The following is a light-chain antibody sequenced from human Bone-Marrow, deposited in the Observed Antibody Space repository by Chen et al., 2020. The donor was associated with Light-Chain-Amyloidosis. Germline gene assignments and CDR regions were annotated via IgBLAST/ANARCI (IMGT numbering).Light chain of an antibody. CDR2: DVG. Sequence: QSALTHPASVAGSPGQSITISCIGTSSDVGGYNYVSWYQQHPGKAPKLMIYDVGNRPSGVSNRFSGSKSGNTASLTISGLQAEDEADYYCSSYTSSSSWVFGGGTKLTVL. CDR1: SSDVGGYNY. CDR3: SSYTSSSSWV. J-gene: IGLJ3*02. V-gene: IGLV2-14*01.